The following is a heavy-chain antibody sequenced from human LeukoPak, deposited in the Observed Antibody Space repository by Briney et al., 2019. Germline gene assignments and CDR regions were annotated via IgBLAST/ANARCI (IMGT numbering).Heavy chain of an antibody. CDR3: AKDRPVGASYWYFDL. CDR1: GVTLSSYA. V-gene: IGHV3-23*01. J-gene: IGHJ2*01. Sequence: GGSLRLSCEASGVTLSSYAMSWARQAPGKGLEWVSGISSSGSGGNTYYADSVKGRFTISRDSSKNTLFLHMNTLRAEDPAIYYCAKDRPVGASYWYFDLWGRGTLVTVSS. D-gene: IGHD1-26*01. CDR2: ISSSGSGGNT.